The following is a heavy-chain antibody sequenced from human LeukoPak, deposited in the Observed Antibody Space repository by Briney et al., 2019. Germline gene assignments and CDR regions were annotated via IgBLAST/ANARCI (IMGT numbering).Heavy chain of an antibody. V-gene: IGHV3-15*01. CDR2: IKSKTDGGTT. J-gene: IGHJ5*02. CDR1: GFTFSNAW. CDR3: TTGLEVVVAATGYWFDP. D-gene: IGHD2-15*01. Sequence: GGSLRLSCAASGFTFSNAWMSWVRQAPGKGLEWVGRIKSKTDGGTTDYAAPVKGGFTISRDDSKNTLYLQMNSLKTEDTAVYYCTTGLEVVVAATGYWFDPWGQGTLVTVSS.